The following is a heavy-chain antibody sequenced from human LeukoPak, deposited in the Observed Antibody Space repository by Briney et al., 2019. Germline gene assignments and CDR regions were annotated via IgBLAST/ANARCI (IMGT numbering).Heavy chain of an antibody. J-gene: IGHJ4*02. V-gene: IGHV3-74*01. CDR2: ITSDGTTS. CDR3: ASPKPDY. CDR1: GFTFSSWY. Sequence: PGGSLRLSCAASGFTFSSWYMYWVRQRPGKGTEWLCRITSDGTTSFYADAVKGRFTISRDNAKNTLYLQMNSLTDEDTAVYYCASPKPDYWGQGTLVTVSS.